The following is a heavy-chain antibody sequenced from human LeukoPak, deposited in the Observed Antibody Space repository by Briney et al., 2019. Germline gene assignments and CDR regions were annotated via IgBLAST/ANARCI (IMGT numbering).Heavy chain of an antibody. Sequence: SETLSLTCAVYGGSFSGYYWSWIRQPPGKGLEWIGEINHSGSTNYNPSLKSRVTLSVDTSKNQFSLKLSSVTAADTAVYYCARGLYDSSARGMDYWGQGTLVTVSS. V-gene: IGHV4-34*01. J-gene: IGHJ4*02. CDR1: GGSFSGYY. CDR2: INHSGST. D-gene: IGHD3-22*01. CDR3: ARGLYDSSARGMDY.